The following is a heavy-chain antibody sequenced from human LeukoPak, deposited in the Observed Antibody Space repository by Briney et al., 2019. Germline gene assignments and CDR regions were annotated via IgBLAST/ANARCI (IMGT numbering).Heavy chain of an antibody. V-gene: IGHV4-59*11. J-gene: IGHJ4*02. D-gene: IGHD3-22*01. CDR2: ITNSGTT. CDR1: GESISSHY. Sequence: SETLSLTCNVSGESISSHYWSWTRQSPGKGLEWIGYITNSGTTKFNPSLKSRVTMSVDTSKNQFSLKLSSVAAADTAVYYCARGGLTYYYDSSGYYPKYYFDYWGQGTLVTVSS. CDR3: ARGGLTYYYDSSGYYPKYYFDY.